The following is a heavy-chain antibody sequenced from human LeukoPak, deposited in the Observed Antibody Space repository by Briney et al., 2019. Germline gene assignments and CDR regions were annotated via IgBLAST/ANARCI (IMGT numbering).Heavy chain of an antibody. CDR2: IKSDGSST. Sequence: GGSLRLSCAASGFTFSNYWMHWVRQAPGKGLVWVSRIKSDGSSTSYADSVKGRFTISRDNAKNTLYLQMNSLRAEDTAVYYCARDPWQFAHDAFDIWGRRTMVTVSS. CDR1: GFTFSNYW. CDR3: ARDPWQFAHDAFDI. D-gene: IGHD3-10*01. V-gene: IGHV3-74*01. J-gene: IGHJ3*02.